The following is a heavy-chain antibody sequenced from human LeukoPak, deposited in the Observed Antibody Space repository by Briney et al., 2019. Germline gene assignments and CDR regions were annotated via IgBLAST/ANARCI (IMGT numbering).Heavy chain of an antibody. CDR1: EFTFSNYA. D-gene: IGHD2-21*01. CDR3: TKGAPDASYLYYFDY. CDR2: VSGNGGTT. V-gene: IGHV3-23*01. J-gene: IGHJ4*02. Sequence: GRSLRLSCAASEFTFSNYAMHWVRQAPGKGLEWVSAVSGNGGTTYYADSVKGRFTISRDSSKNTLYLQMSSPRAEDTAIYYCTKGAPDASYLYYFDYWGQGTLVTVSS.